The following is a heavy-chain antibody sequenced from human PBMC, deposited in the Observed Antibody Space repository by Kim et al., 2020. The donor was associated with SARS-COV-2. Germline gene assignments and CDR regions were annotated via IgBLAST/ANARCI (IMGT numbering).Heavy chain of an antibody. V-gene: IGHV4-61*01. J-gene: IGHJ4*02. Sequence: SETLSLTCTVSGGSVSSGSYYWSWIRQPPGKGLEWIGYIYYSGSTNYNPSLKSRVTISVDTSKNQFSLKLSSVTAADTAVYYCAREFIVGDPWRFFDYWGQGTLVTVSS. D-gene: IGHD1-26*01. CDR3: AREFIVGDPWRFFDY. CDR2: IYYSGST. CDR1: GGSVSSGSYY.